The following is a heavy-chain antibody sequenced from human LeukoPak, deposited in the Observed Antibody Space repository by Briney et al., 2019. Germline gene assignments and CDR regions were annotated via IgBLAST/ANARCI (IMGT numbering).Heavy chain of an antibody. J-gene: IGHJ4*02. V-gene: IGHV3-23*01. CDR2: ISSSGGST. Sequence: PGGSLRLSCAASGFTFRIYGMSWVRQAPGRGLEWVSGISSSGGSTYYADSVKGRVTISRDNSKNTLYLQMNSLRVEDTAVYYCTQNFGSGSEAFFDYWGQGTLVTVSS. D-gene: IGHD3-10*01. CDR3: TQNFGSGSEAFFDY. CDR1: GFTFRIYG.